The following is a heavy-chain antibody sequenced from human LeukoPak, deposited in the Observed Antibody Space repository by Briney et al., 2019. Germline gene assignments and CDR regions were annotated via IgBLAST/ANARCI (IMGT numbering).Heavy chain of an antibody. CDR2: INPNSGGT. V-gene: IGHV1-2*04. CDR1: GYTFTGYY. Sequence: ASVKVSCKASGYTFTGYYMHWVRQAPGQGLEWMGWINPNSGGTNYAQKFQGWVTMTRDTSISTAYMELSRLRSDDTAVYYCAREVYCSSTSCPPYFDYWGQGTLVIVSS. D-gene: IGHD2-2*01. CDR3: AREVYCSSTSCPPYFDY. J-gene: IGHJ4*02.